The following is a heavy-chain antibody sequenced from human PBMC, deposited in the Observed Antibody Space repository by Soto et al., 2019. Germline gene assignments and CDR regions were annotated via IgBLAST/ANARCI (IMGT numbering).Heavy chain of an antibody. CDR1: GYTFISYG. J-gene: IGHJ4*02. D-gene: IGHD6-13*01. Sequence: QVQLVQSGAEVKKPGASVKVSCKASGYTFISYGVSWVRQAPGQGLEWMGWINPYNGNTNYAQKLQGRVTMTTDTSSSTVYSELRSLKSDYTAVYYCARDRYSSPTYWGQGTLVNVSS. CDR3: ARDRYSSPTY. CDR2: INPYNGNT. V-gene: IGHV1-18*01.